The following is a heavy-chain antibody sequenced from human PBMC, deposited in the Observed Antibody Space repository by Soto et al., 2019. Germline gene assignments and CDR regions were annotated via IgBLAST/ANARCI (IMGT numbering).Heavy chain of an antibody. CDR2: MNPNSGNT. J-gene: IGHJ6*02. V-gene: IGHV1-8*01. D-gene: IGHD3-3*01. CDR3: ARGPGDFWSGPYYYYYYGMDV. CDR1: GYTFTSYD. Sequence: QVQLVQSGAEVKKPGASVKVSCKASGYTFTSYDINWVRQATGQGLEWMGWMNPNSGNTGYAQKFQGRVTMTRNTSISTAYMELSSLRSEDTAVYYCARGPGDFWSGPYYYYYYGMDVWGQGTTVTVSS.